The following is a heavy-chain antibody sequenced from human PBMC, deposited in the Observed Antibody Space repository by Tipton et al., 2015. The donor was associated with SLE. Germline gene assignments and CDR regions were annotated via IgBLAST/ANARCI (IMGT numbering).Heavy chain of an antibody. CDR2: INHSGST. V-gene: IGHV4-34*01. CDR1: GGSFSGYY. CDR3: ARDVSSGWYFDL. J-gene: IGHJ2*01. Sequence: LRLSCAVYGGSFSGYYWSWIRQPPGKGLEWIGEINHSGSTNYNPSLKSRVTISVDTSKNQFSLKLSSVTAADTAVYYCARDVSSGWYFDLWGRGILVTVSS. D-gene: IGHD6-19*01.